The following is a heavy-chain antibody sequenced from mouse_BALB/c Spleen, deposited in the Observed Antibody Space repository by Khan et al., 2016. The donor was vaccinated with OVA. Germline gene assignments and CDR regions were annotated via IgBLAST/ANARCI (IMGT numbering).Heavy chain of an antibody. D-gene: IGHD2-2*01. J-gene: IGHJ3*01. CDR1: GYTFSSYY. CDR3: TRSGYGSFAY. CDR2: INPNNGGS. V-gene: IGHV1S81*02. Sequence: VQLVESGAELVKTGASVKLSCKASGYTFSSYYLYWVKQRLGQGLEWIGEINPNNGGSNFNEKFKSKATLTVDKSSYTAYMQLSSLTSEDSAVYYCTRSGYGSFAYWGQGTLVTVSA.